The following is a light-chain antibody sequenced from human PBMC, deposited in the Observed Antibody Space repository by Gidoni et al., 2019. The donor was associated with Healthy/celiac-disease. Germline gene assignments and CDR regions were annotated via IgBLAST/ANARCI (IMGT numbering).Light chain of an antibody. J-gene: IGLJ2*01. V-gene: IGLV3-19*01. CDR2: GKT. CDR1: SRRSYY. CDR3: NSRDSSGNHLGV. Sequence: SSELTQDPAVSVALGQTVRSTCQGDSRRSYYASWYQQKPGQAPVLVIYGKTNRPSGIPDRFSGSSSGNTASVTITGAQAEDEADYYCNSRDSSGNHLGVFGGGTKLTVL.